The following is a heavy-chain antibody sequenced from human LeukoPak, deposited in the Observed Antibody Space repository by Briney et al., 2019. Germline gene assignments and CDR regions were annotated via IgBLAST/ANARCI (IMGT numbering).Heavy chain of an antibody. D-gene: IGHD2-2*01. Sequence: GESLKISCKGSGYNFNSYWIGWVRQMPGKGLEWMGIIYPGDSDTRYSPSFQGQVTISADKSISTAYLQWSSLKASDTAMYYCARILQPAERGALDIWGQGTMVTVSS. J-gene: IGHJ3*02. CDR3: ARILQPAERGALDI. CDR2: IYPGDSDT. CDR1: GYNFNSYW. V-gene: IGHV5-51*01.